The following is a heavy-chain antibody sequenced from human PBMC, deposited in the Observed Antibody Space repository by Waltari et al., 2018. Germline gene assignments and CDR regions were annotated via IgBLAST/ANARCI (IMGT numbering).Heavy chain of an antibody. CDR3: ARDSGGTIFGVGNWFDP. J-gene: IGHJ5*02. CDR2: ISGDGRYV. CDR1: GFTLRYYS. Sequence: EMHLVESGGGLVKPGESLRLSCAAPGFTLRYYSMSWARQRPGKGLEWVASISGDGRYVYYADSVKGRLTVSSDKAKNVLFLQVSSLTVEDTAVYYCARDSGGTIFGVGNWFDPWGQGTLVSVSS. V-gene: IGHV3-21*01. D-gene: IGHD3-3*01.